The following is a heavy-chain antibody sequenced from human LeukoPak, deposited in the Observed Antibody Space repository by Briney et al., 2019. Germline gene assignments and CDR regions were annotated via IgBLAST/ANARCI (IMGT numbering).Heavy chain of an antibody. V-gene: IGHV1-46*01. Sequence: ASVKVSCKASGYTFTSYYMHWVRQAPGQGLEWMGIINPSGGSTSYAQKFQGRVTMTRDASTSTVYMELSSLRSEDTAVYYCARSGGRRYSSSGSNGLDYWGQGTLVTVSS. CDR2: INPSGGST. CDR1: GYTFTSYY. CDR3: ARSGGRRYSSSGSNGLDY. J-gene: IGHJ4*02. D-gene: IGHD6-13*01.